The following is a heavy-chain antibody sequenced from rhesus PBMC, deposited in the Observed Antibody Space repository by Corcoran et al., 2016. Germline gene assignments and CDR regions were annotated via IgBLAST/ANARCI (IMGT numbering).Heavy chain of an antibody. Sequence: EVQLVESGGGLVQPGGSLRLSCAASGFTFSSYDMSWVRQAPGKGLEWVSYIIYPGKTLSYAYSVKGRFTISRDNAKNSLSLQMSSLRAEDTAVYYCTREGYYFDYWGQGVLVTVSS. V-gene: IGHV3-136*01. CDR2: IIYPGKTL. CDR3: TREGYYFDY. CDR1: GFTFSSYD. J-gene: IGHJ4*01.